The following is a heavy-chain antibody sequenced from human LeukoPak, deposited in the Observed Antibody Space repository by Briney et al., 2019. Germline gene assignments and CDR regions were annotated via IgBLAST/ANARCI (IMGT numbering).Heavy chain of an antibody. J-gene: IGHJ4*02. V-gene: IGHV4-59*01. CDR3: ARDPPGKGALDF. Sequence: PSDTLSLTCTVSGGSLDSFYWSWIRQPPGKGLEYIGYIYYSGTTNYDPSLKGRVTISVDMSKNQFSLKLISVTAADTAVYYCARDPPGKGALDFWGQGTLVTVSS. CDR1: GGSLDSFY. CDR2: IYYSGTT. D-gene: IGHD3-16*01.